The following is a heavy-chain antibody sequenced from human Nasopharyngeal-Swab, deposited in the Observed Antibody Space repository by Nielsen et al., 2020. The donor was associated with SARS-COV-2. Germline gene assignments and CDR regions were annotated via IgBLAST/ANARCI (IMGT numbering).Heavy chain of an antibody. D-gene: IGHD3-22*01. V-gene: IGHV3-33*01. CDR2: IWYDGSNK. Sequence: GESLKISCAASGFTFSSYGMHWVRQAPGKGLEWAAVIWYDGSNKYYADSVKGRFTISRDNSKNTLYLQMNSLRAEDTAVYYCARDSAYYYDSSGYRYDAFDIWGQGTMVTVSS. CDR3: ARDSAYYYDSSGYRYDAFDI. CDR1: GFTFSSYG. J-gene: IGHJ3*02.